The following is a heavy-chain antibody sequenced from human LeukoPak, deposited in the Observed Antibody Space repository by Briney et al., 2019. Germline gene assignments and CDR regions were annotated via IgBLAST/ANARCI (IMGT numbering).Heavy chain of an antibody. J-gene: IGHJ4*02. Sequence: PGGSLRLSCAASGFTFSSYSMNWVRQAPGKGLEWVSYISSSSSTIYYADSVKGRFTISRDNAKNSLYLQMNSPRAEDTAVYYCARELTYYYDSSGYTSGGGNFDYWGQGTLVTVSS. CDR1: GFTFSSYS. V-gene: IGHV3-48*01. CDR2: ISSSSSTI. CDR3: ARELTYYYDSSGYTSGGGNFDY. D-gene: IGHD3-22*01.